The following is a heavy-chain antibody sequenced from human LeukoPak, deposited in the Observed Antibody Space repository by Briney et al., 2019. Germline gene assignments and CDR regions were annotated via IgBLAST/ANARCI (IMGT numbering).Heavy chain of an antibody. CDR1: GFTFSSYA. CDR3: ARGTYDFWSGYNWFDP. J-gene: IGHJ5*02. V-gene: IGHV3-64*01. Sequence: PGGSLRLSCAASGFTFSSYAMHWVRQAPGKGLEYVSAISSNGGSTYYANSVKGRFTISRDNSKNTLYLQMGCLRAEDMAVYYCARGTYDFWSGYNWFDPWGQGTLVTVSS. CDR2: ISSNGGST. D-gene: IGHD3-3*01.